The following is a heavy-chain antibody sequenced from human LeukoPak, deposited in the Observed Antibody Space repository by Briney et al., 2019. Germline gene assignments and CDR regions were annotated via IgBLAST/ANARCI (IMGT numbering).Heavy chain of an antibody. CDR2: IKQDGSDI. J-gene: IGHJ4*02. Sequence: PGGSLRLSCVASGFTFSNYWMSWVRQAPGTGLEWVANIKQDGSDIYYVDSVKGRFSISRDNAKNSLYLQMNSLRAEDTAVYYCARDQGGVGYWGQGTLVTVSS. CDR3: ARDQGGVGY. V-gene: IGHV3-7*01. CDR1: GFTFSNYW. D-gene: IGHD3-16*01.